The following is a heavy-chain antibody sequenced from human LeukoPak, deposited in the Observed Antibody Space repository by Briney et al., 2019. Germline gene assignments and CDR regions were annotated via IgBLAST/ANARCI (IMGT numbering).Heavy chain of an antibody. V-gene: IGHV3-23*01. CDR2: ISGSGGST. J-gene: IGHJ4*02. Sequence: GGSLRLSCAASGFTFSSYAMSWVRQAPGKGLEWVSAISGSGGSTYYADSVKGRFTISRDNTKNTLYLQMTSMRAEETAVYYCAKISSTAAPTDYWGQGTLVTVSS. CDR1: GFTFSSYA. D-gene: IGHD3-16*02. CDR3: AKISSTAAPTDY.